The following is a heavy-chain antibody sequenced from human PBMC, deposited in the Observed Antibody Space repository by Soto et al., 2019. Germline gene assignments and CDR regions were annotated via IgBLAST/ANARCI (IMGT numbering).Heavy chain of an antibody. CDR3: AKDQFQEAVAGTVNWFDP. Sequence: GGSLRLSCAASGFTFSSYGMHWVRQAPGKGLEWVAVISYDGSNKYYADSVKGRFTISRDNSKNTLYLQMNSLRAEDTAVYYCAKDQFQEAVAGTVNWFDPWGQGTLVTVSS. J-gene: IGHJ5*02. V-gene: IGHV3-30*18. CDR1: GFTFSSYG. CDR2: ISYDGSNK. D-gene: IGHD6-19*01.